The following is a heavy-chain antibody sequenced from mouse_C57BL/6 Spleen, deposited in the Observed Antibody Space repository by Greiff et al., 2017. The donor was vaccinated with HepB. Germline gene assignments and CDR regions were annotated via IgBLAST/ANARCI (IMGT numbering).Heavy chain of an antibody. CDR3: ARGGYDYDRYFDV. V-gene: IGHV3-6*01. CDR2: ISYDGSN. Sequence: EVKLMESGPGLVKPSQSLSLTCSVTGYSITSGYYWNWIRQFPGNKLEWMGYISYDGSNNYNPSLKNRISSTRDTSKNQFFLKLNSVTTEDTATYYCARGGYDYDRYFDVWGTGTTVTVSS. D-gene: IGHD2-4*01. CDR1: GYSITSGYY. J-gene: IGHJ1*03.